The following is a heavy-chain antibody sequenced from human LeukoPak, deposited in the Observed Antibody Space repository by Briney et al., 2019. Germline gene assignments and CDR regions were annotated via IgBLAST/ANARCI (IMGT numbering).Heavy chain of an antibody. CDR2: IKADGSST. CDR1: GFTFSSYW. V-gene: IGHV3-74*01. Sequence: PGGSLRLSCAASGFTFSSYWMHWVRQAPGKGLVWVSRIKADGSSTNYADSVKGRFTIYRDNTKNTVYLQMNSLRAEDTAVYYCARAGVDTAMAPGAFDIWGQGTMVTVSS. J-gene: IGHJ3*02. CDR3: ARAGVDTAMAPGAFDI. D-gene: IGHD5-18*01.